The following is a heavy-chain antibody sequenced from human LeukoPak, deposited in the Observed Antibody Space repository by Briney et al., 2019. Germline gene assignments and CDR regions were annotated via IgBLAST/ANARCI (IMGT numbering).Heavy chain of an antibody. CDR2: INPNSGGT. CDR3: ARVGPYGDYGSDY. D-gene: IGHD4-17*01. J-gene: IGHJ4*02. CDR1: GYTFTGYY. V-gene: IGHV1-2*02. Sequence: GASVKVSCKASGYTFTGYYMHWVRQTPGQGLEWMGWINPNSGGTNYAQKFQGRVTMTRDTSNSTAYMELSRLRSDDTAVYYCARVGPYGDYGSDYWGQGTLVTVSS.